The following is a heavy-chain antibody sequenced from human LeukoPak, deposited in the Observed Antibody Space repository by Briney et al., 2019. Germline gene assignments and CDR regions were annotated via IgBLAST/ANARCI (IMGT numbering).Heavy chain of an antibody. Sequence: SVKVSCKASGGTFSSYAISWVRQAPGQGLEWMGRIIPILGIANYAQKFQGRVTITADKSTSTAYMELSSLRSEDTAVYYCARGPPGSYRGVYYFDYWGQGTLVTVSS. V-gene: IGHV1-69*04. CDR1: GGTFSSYA. J-gene: IGHJ4*02. CDR3: ARGPPGSYRGVYYFDY. CDR2: IIPILGIA. D-gene: IGHD1-26*01.